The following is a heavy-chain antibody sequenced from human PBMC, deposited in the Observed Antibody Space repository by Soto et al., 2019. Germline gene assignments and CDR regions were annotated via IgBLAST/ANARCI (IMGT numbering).Heavy chain of an antibody. J-gene: IGHJ4*02. D-gene: IGHD6-6*01. V-gene: IGHV2-5*02. Sequence: QITLKESGPTLVKPTQTLTLTCTFSGFSLSTSGLGVGWIRQPPGKALEWLALIYWDDDKRYSPSLKSRLTITKDTSKNQVVLTMTNMDPVDTATYYCAHKLFSSIAARVGVYFDYWGQGTLVTVSS. CDR3: AHKLFSSIAARVGVYFDY. CDR1: GFSLSTSGLG. CDR2: IYWDDDK.